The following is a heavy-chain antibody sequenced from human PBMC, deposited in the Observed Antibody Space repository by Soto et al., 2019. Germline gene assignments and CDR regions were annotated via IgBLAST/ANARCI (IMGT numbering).Heavy chain of an antibody. CDR2: IYWDDDK. Sequence: GSGPTLVNPTQTLTLTCTFSGFSLSTSGVGVGWIRQPPGKALEWLALIYWDDDKRYSPSLKSRLTITKDTSKNQVVLTMTNMDPLDTATYYFAHRLRSYSSSWYSEYTWFAPWGQGTLVTVSS. J-gene: IGHJ5*02. CDR3: AHRLRSYSSSWYSEYTWFAP. D-gene: IGHD6-13*01. V-gene: IGHV2-5*02. CDR1: GFSLSTSGVG.